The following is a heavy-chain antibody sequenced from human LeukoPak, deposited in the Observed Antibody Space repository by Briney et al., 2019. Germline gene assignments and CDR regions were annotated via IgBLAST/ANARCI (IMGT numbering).Heavy chain of an antibody. CDR2: IYYSGST. CDR3: ASRTMIVGSFDY. Sequence: VTPSETLSLTCTVSGGSISSYYWSWIRQPPGKGLEWIGYIYYSGSTNYNPSLKSRVTISVDTSKNQFSLKLSSVTAADTAVYYCASRTMIVGSFDYWGQGTLVTVSS. CDR1: GGSISSYY. J-gene: IGHJ4*02. D-gene: IGHD3-22*01. V-gene: IGHV4-59*01.